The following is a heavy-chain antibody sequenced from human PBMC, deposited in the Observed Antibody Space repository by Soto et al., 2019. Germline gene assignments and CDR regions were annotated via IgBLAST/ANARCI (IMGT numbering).Heavy chain of an antibody. CDR1: GGTFRNHV. CDR2: IIPIIGTP. Sequence: ASVKVSCKASGGTFRNHVFNWVRQAPGQGLEWMGGIIPIIGTPNYAQKFQGRVTITADASTNTVYLEVRSLRSQDTAVYYCARDLEFRDGNISHLDYWGQGTLVTVSS. CDR3: ARDLEFRDGNISHLDY. D-gene: IGHD3-10*01. J-gene: IGHJ4*02. V-gene: IGHV1-69*13.